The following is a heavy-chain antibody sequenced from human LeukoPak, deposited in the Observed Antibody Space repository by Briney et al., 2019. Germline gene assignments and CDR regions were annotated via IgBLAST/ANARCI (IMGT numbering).Heavy chain of an antibody. V-gene: IGHV4-34*01. Sequence: SETLSLTCAVYGGSFGGYYWSWIRQPPRKGLEWIGEINHSGSTNYNPSLKSRVTISVDTSKNQFSLKLSSVTAADTAVYYCARGVEDYGHFDYWGQGTLVTVSS. J-gene: IGHJ4*02. D-gene: IGHD4-17*01. CDR2: INHSGST. CDR1: GGSFGGYY. CDR3: ARGVEDYGHFDY.